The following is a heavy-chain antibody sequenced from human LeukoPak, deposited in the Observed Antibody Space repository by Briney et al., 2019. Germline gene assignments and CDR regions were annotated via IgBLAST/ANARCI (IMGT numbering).Heavy chain of an antibody. CDR2: IIPIFGTA. V-gene: IGHV1-69*13. CDR3: ARALMTTVTTLDY. J-gene: IGHJ4*02. CDR1: EGTFSIYA. Sequence: ASVKVSCKASEGTFSIYAISWVRQPPGQGLEWMGGIIPIFGTANYAQKFQGRVTITADESTSTAYMELSSLRSEDTAVYYCARALMTTVTTLDYWGQGTLVTVSS. D-gene: IGHD4-17*01.